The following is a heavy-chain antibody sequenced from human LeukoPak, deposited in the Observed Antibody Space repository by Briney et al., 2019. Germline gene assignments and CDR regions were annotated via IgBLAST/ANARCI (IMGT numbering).Heavy chain of an antibody. J-gene: IGHJ4*02. D-gene: IGHD6-19*01. CDR3: ATDSSGWHNFDY. CDR2: ISGSGRST. CDR1: GFTFSSYA. Sequence: GGSLRLSCTASGFTFSSYAMSWVRQTPGKGLEWVSSISGSGRSTYCADFVKGRFTISRDNSKNTLYLQMNSLRAEDTAVYYCATDSSGWHNFDYWGQGTLVTVSS. V-gene: IGHV3-23*01.